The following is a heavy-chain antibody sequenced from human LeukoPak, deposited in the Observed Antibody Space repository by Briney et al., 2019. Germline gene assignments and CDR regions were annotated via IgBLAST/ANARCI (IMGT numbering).Heavy chain of an antibody. Sequence: PGGSLRLSCAASGFTFSSYAMSWVRQAPGKGLEWVSGISGSGGSTYYADSVKGRFTISRDNSKNTLYLQMNSLRAEDTAVYYCARDSEKHGYLGAFDIWGQGTMVTVSS. V-gene: IGHV3-23*01. CDR1: GFTFSSYA. CDR3: ARDSEKHGYLGAFDI. D-gene: IGHD3-22*01. J-gene: IGHJ3*02. CDR2: ISGSGGST.